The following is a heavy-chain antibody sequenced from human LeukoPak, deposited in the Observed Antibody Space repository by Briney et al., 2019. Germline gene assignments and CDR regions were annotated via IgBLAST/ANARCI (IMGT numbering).Heavy chain of an antibody. Sequence: ASVNVSCTTSGYTFTGYHMHWVRQAPGKGLEGMGWIYSKSGSTNYAQNFQGSVTMTRDTSISTAYMELTRLRSDDTAVYSCARDRDYYASSGYYPLDYWGQGSLVTVSS. CDR1: GYTFTGYH. CDR3: ARDRDYYASSGYYPLDY. D-gene: IGHD3-22*01. CDR2: IYSKSGST. V-gene: IGHV1-2*02. J-gene: IGHJ4*02.